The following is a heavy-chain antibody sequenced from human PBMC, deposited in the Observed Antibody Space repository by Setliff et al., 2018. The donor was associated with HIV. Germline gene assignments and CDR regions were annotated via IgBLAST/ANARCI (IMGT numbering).Heavy chain of an antibody. CDR3: ARDAGGAGEYFDY. V-gene: IGHV3-33*08. CDR2: IWYDGSNK. D-gene: IGHD7-27*01. Sequence: GGSLRLSCAASGFTFSSYGMHWVRQAPGKGLEWVAVIWYDGSNKYYADSVKGRFTISRDNSKNTLYLQMNSLRAEDTAVYYCARDAGGAGEYFDYWGQGTLVTVSS. J-gene: IGHJ4*02. CDR1: GFTFSSYG.